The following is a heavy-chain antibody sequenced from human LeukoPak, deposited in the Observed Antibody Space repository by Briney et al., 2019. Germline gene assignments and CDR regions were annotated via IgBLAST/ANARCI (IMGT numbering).Heavy chain of an antibody. V-gene: IGHV4-61*02. D-gene: IGHD2-15*01. CDR1: GGSISSGSYY. Sequence: SQTLSLTCTVSGGSISSGSYYWSWIRQPAGKGLEWIGRIYTSGSTNYNPSLKSRVTISVDTSKNQFSLKLSSVTAADTAVYYCARDRRVAATWRWFDPWGQGTLVTVSS. CDR2: IYTSGST. J-gene: IGHJ5*02. CDR3: ARDRRVAATWRWFDP.